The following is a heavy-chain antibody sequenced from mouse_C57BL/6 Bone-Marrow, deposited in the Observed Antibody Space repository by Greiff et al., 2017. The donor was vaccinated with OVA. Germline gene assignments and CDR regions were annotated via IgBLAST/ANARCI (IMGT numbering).Heavy chain of an antibody. CDR1: GYTFTSYW. Sequence: QQPGAELVMPGASVKLSCKASGYTFTSYWMHWVKQRPGQGLEWIGEIDPSDSYTNYNQKFKGKSTLTVDKSSSTAYMQLSSLTSEDSAVYYCAREGGLRPNFDYWGQGTTLTVSS. D-gene: IGHD2-4*01. CDR3: AREGGLRPNFDY. CDR2: IDPSDSYT. V-gene: IGHV1-69*01. J-gene: IGHJ2*01.